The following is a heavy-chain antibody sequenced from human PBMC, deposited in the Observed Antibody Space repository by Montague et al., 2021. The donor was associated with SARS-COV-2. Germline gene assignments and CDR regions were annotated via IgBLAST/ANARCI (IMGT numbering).Heavy chain of an antibody. CDR3: ASQSGSYYNYFDL. CDR1: GGSISSANYY. J-gene: IGHJ4*02. CDR2: IYYSGSS. V-gene: IGHV4-31*03. D-gene: IGHD1-26*01. Sequence: TLSLTCSVSGGSISSANYYWSWIRQHPGKGLEFIGCIYYSGSSFYNPSLKSRLTISVDTSKSRFSLRLSSVTAADTAIYFCASQSGSYYNYFDLWGQGTLVTVSS.